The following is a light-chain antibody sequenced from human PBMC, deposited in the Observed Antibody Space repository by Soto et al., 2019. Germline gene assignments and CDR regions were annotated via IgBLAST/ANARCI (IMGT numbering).Light chain of an antibody. V-gene: IGLV2-14*01. Sequence: QSALTQPASVSGSPGQSITISCTGTSSDVGGYNYVSWYQQHPGNAPKLMIYDVSNRPSGVSNRFSGSKSGNTASLTISGLHAEDESDYYCSSYTSSSTYVVFGGGTKLTLL. J-gene: IGLJ2*01. CDR3: SSYTSSSTYVV. CDR2: DVS. CDR1: SSDVGGYNY.